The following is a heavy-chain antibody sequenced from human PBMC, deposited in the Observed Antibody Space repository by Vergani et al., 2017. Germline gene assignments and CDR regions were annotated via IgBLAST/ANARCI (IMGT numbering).Heavy chain of an antibody. Sequence: EVQLLESGGGLVQPGGSLRLSCEASGFSFPGYAMSWVRQAPGRGLESVTFTRPHEDGAFYSASVRGRFTVSRDNSKNTLYLEMNRLNVDDTAIYYCGKTQGTVVGTWWFDPWGQGTPVTVSS. J-gene: IGHJ5*02. CDR1: GFSFPGYA. CDR3: GKTQGTVVGTWWFDP. CDR2: TRPHEDGA. V-gene: IGHV3-23*01. D-gene: IGHD1-7*01.